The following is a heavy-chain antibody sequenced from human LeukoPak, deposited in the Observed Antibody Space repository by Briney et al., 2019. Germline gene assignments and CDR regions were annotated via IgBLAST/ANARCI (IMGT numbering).Heavy chain of an antibody. CDR3: AKGSYYDSSGSFYFDY. D-gene: IGHD3-22*01. CDR2: ISGSGDNT. V-gene: IGHV3-23*01. Sequence: GGSLRLSCVVSGFTFSSYAMSWDRQAPGKGLEWVSGISGSGDNTYYADSVKGRFTISRDNSKNTLYVQMNSLGTEDTAAYYCAKGSYYDSSGSFYFDYWGQGTLVTVSS. CDR1: GFTFSSYA. J-gene: IGHJ4*02.